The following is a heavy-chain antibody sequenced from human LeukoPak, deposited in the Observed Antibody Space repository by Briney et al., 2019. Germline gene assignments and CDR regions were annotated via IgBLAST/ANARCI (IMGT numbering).Heavy chain of an antibody. J-gene: IGHJ6*02. CDR3: ARDTYYYNSSAFYHYYYGMDV. CDR2: INTDGSST. D-gene: IGHD3-22*01. Sequence: GGSLRLSCAASGFTFSSYWMHWVRHAPGKGLVWVSRINTDGSSTSYADSVKGRFTISRDNAKNTLDLQMNSLRAEDTAVYYCARDTYYYNSSAFYHYYYGMDVWGQGTTVTVSS. V-gene: IGHV3-74*01. CDR1: GFTFSSYW.